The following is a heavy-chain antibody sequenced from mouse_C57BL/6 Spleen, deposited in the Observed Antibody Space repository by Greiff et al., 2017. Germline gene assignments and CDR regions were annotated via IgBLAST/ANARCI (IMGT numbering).Heavy chain of an antibody. CDR2: IDPSDSYA. CDR3: ATTVVATDAMDY. V-gene: IGHV1-50*01. Sequence: VQLQQPGAELVKPGASVKLSCKASGYTFTSYWMQWVKQRPGQGLEWIGEIDPSDSYANYNQKFKGKATLTVDTSSSTAYMQLSSLTSEDSAVYYCATTVVATDAMDYWGQGTSVTVSS. CDR1: GYTFTSYW. J-gene: IGHJ4*01. D-gene: IGHD1-1*01.